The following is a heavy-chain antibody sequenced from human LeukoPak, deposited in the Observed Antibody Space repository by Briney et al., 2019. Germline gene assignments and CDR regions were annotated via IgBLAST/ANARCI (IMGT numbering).Heavy chain of an antibody. Sequence: GGSLRLSCAASGFTVTSNPMHWVRQTPGKGLEWVALISNGGSNQQYADSVSGRFTISRDTSKNTVYLQMNSLRGDDTAVYYCARERGSSGRAGWFDPWGQGTLVTVPS. J-gene: IGHJ5*02. CDR3: ARERGSSGRAGWFDP. D-gene: IGHD6-19*01. CDR2: ISNGGSNQ. CDR1: GFTVTSNP. V-gene: IGHV3-30*04.